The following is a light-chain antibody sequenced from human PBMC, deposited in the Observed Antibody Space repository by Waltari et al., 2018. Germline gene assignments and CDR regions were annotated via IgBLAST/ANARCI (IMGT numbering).Light chain of an antibody. V-gene: IGKV1-5*03. CDR1: QSVGTW. J-gene: IGKJ2*01. CDR2: MAS. Sequence: DIQMTQSPSTLSASVGDRVTISCRASQSVGTWLAWYQQKPGKAPKLLIYMASRLESGVPSRFSGSGSGTEFTLTISSLQPDDFATYSCQQYSSFSTFGPGTKVDI. CDR3: QQYSSFST.